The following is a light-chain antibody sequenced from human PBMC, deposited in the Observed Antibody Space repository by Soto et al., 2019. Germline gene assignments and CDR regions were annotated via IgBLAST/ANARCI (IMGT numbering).Light chain of an antibody. Sequence: DIKMTQSPSTLSSSVGDRVTITCGASQTISSWLAWYQQKPGKAPKLLIYQASTLASGVPSKFSGSGSGTEFTLTIRNLQPDDFATYYRQQYDGYWWTFGQGTKVEIK. J-gene: IGKJ1*01. CDR1: QTISSW. CDR2: QAS. V-gene: IGKV1-5*03. CDR3: QQYDGYWWT.